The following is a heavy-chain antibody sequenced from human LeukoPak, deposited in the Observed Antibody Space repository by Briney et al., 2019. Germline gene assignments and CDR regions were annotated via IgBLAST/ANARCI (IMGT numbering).Heavy chain of an antibody. CDR1: GFTFSSYG. V-gene: IGHV3-30*02. CDR3: AKDPKSIAAAGSGYFQH. J-gene: IGHJ1*01. D-gene: IGHD6-13*01. CDR2: IRYDGSNK. Sequence: GGSLRLSCAASGFTFSSYGMHWVRQAPGKGLEWAAFIRYDGSNKYYADSVKGRFTISRDNSKNTLYLQMNSLRAEDTAVYYCAKDPKSIAAAGSGYFQHWGQGTLVTVSS.